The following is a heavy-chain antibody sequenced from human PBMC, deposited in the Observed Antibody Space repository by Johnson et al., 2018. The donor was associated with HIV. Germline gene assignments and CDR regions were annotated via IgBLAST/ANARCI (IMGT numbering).Heavy chain of an antibody. CDR1: GFTFSTYA. Sequence: VQLVESGGGLVQPGGSLRLSCAASGFTFSTYAMSWVRQAPGRGLEWVSAISGGGGSTYYADSVKGRFTISRDNSKNTLYLEMNSLRAEDTAVYYCAKDTGAYYDTFLAVDIWGQGTMVTVSS. CDR2: ISGGGGST. V-gene: IGHV3-23*04. D-gene: IGHD3-22*01. CDR3: AKDTGAYYDTFLAVDI. J-gene: IGHJ3*02.